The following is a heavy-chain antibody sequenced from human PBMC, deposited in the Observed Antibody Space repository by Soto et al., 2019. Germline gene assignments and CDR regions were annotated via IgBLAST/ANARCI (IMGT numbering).Heavy chain of an antibody. J-gene: IGHJ4*02. CDR3: ARRIAYGDARGCVY. V-gene: IGHV4-39*01. CDR1: GGSISSSSYY. D-gene: IGHD4-17*01. CDR2: IYYSGST. Sequence: QLQLQESGPGLVKPSETLSLTCTVSGGSISSSSYYWGWIRQPPGKGLEWIGSIYYSGSTYYNPSSKSRVTISVDTSKNQFSLKLSSVTAAGTAVYYCARRIAYGDARGCVYWGQGTLVTVSS.